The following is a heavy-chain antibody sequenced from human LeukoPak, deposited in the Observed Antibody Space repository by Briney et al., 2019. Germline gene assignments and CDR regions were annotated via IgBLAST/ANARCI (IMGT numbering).Heavy chain of an antibody. CDR3: ARDLYIAARRHSGWFDP. D-gene: IGHD6-6*01. Sequence: ASVKVSCKASGYTFTGYYMHWVRQAPGQGLEWMGRINPNSGGTNYAREFQGRVTMTRDTSISTAYMELSRLRSDDTAVYYCARDLYIAARRHSGWFDPWGQGTLVTVSS. CDR1: GYTFTGYY. V-gene: IGHV1-2*06. J-gene: IGHJ5*02. CDR2: INPNSGGT.